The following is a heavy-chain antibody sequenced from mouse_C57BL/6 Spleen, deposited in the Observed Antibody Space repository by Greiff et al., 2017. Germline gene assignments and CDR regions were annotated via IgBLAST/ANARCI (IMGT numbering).Heavy chain of an antibody. CDR3: ARGDWDRVFDY. Sequence: EVKLQQSGPGLVKPSQSLSLTCSVTGYSITSGYYWNWIRQFPGNKLEWMGYISYDGSNNYNPSLKNRISITRDTSKNQFFLKLNSVTTEDTATYYCARGDWDRVFDYWGQGTTLTVSS. CDR1: GYSITSGYY. D-gene: IGHD4-1*01. CDR2: ISYDGSN. V-gene: IGHV3-6*01. J-gene: IGHJ2*01.